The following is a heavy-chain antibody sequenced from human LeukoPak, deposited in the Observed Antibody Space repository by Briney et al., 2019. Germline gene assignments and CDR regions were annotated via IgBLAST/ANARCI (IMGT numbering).Heavy chain of an antibody. CDR1: LLIFSLYS. D-gene: IGHD3-10*01. Sequence: PGGSLRLSSGPSLLIFSLYSRNWVSQAPGKGLEWVSYISSSSGTTYYADSVKGRFTISRDNAKNSLYLQMNSLRDEDTAVYYCAKYVWFGCCQRFDYWGQGTLVTVSS. CDR2: ISSSSGTT. V-gene: IGHV3-48*02. J-gene: IGHJ4*02. CDR3: AKYVWFGCCQRFDY.